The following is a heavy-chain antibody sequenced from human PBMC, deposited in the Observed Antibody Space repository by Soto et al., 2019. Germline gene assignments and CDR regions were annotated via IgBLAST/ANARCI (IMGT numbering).Heavy chain of an antibody. CDR3: AKYYYDSSGYPYGYGMDV. J-gene: IGHJ6*02. Sequence: QVQLVESGGGLVKPGGSLRLSCAASGFTFSDYYMSWIRQAPGKGLEWCSYISSSGSSIYYEDSVKGRFVISRGNAKNSLYLQMSSLRAEDTAVYYCAKYYYDSSGYPYGYGMDVWGQGSTVTVS. CDR1: GFTFSDYY. V-gene: IGHV3-11*01. D-gene: IGHD3-22*01. CDR2: ISSSGSSI.